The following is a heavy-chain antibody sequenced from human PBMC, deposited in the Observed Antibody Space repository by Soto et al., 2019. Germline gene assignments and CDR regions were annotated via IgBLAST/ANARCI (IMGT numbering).Heavy chain of an antibody. CDR2: IYSGGST. V-gene: IGHV3-53*01. Sequence: EVQLVESGGGLIQPGGSLRLSCAASGFTVSSKYMSWVRQAPGKGLEWVSVIYSGGSTYYADSVKGRFTISGDNSKNTLYLQMNSLSAEDTALYYCARNYYDSGGGFDYWGQGTLVTVSS. J-gene: IGHJ4*02. CDR3: ARNYYDSGGGFDY. CDR1: GFTVSSKY. D-gene: IGHD3-22*01.